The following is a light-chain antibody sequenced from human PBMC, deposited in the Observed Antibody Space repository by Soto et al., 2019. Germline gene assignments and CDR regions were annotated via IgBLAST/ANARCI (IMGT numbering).Light chain of an antibody. CDR2: DVS. Sequence: QSALTQPRSVSGSPGQSVTISCTGTSSDVGGYNYVSWYQQHPGKAPKLMIYDVSKRPSGVPDRFSGSKSGNTASLTISGRQAEDEADYYCCSYAGSYLGVFGTGTKLTVL. J-gene: IGLJ1*01. CDR3: CSYAGSYLGV. CDR1: SSDVGGYNY. V-gene: IGLV2-11*01.